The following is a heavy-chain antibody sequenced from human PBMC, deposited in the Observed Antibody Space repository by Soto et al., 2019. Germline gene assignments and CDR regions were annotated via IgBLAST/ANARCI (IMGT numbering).Heavy chain of an antibody. V-gene: IGHV4-31*03. CDR1: GGSISSGGYY. Sequence: QVQLQESGPGLVKPSQTLSLTCTVSGGSISSGGYYWSWIRQHPGKGLEWIGYIYYSGSTYYNPSLKSRVTISIDTSKNQCTLKLSSVTAADTAVYYCARDLVGGVFEYWGQGTLVTVSS. CDR3: ARDLVGGVFEY. J-gene: IGHJ4*02. D-gene: IGHD1-26*01. CDR2: IYYSGST.